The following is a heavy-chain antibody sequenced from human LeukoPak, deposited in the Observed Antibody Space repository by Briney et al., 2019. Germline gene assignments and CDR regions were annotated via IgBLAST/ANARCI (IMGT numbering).Heavy chain of an antibody. D-gene: IGHD5-12*01. CDR2: MNPNSGNT. J-gene: IGHJ3*02. Sequence: ASVKVSCKASGYTFTSYVINWVRQATGQGLEWMGWMNPNSGNTGYAQKFQGRVTMTRNTSISTAYVELSSLRSEDTAVYYCARRKFGYDDAFDIWGQGTMVTVSS. CDR1: GYTFTSYV. CDR3: ARRKFGYDDAFDI. V-gene: IGHV1-8*01.